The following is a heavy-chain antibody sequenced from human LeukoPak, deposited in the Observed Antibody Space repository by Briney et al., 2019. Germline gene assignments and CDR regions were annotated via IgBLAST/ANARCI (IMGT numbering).Heavy chain of an antibody. CDR3: ARVENYYYYGMDV. J-gene: IGHJ6*02. CDR2: IYYSGST. V-gene: IGHV4-59*01. CDR1: GGSISSYY. Sequence: SETLSLTCTVSGGSISSYYWSWIRQPPGKGLEWIGYIYYSGSTNYNPSLKSRVTISVDTSKNQFFLKLSSVTAADTAVYYCARVENYYYYGMDVWGQGTTVTVSS.